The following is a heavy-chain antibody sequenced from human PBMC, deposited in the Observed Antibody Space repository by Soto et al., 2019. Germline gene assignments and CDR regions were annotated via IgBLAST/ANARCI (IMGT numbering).Heavy chain of an antibody. Sequence: QVQLQESGPGLVKPSETLSLTCTVSGGSISSYYWSWIRQPPGRGLEWIGFVYYSGHTNYNPSLKSRVTISVDTSRNQFSLKLSSVTAADTAIYYCARHEGALNAHIDSWGQGTLVTVSS. J-gene: IGHJ4*02. V-gene: IGHV4-59*08. CDR1: GGSISSYY. CDR2: VYYSGHT. CDR3: ARHEGALNAHIDS.